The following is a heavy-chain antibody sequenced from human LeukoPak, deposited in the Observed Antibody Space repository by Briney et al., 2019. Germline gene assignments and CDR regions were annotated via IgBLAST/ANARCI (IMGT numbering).Heavy chain of an antibody. CDR2: MFDRGSP. D-gene: IGHD5-18*01. J-gene: IGHJ2*01. V-gene: IGHV4-4*09. CDR3: ARRIQLWSYWHFDL. CDR1: GGSINGYS. Sequence: SETLSLTCSVSGGSINGYSWGWVRQPPGKGLECFGYMFDRGSPNHHPSLQNRVTTSVDTSKNEFSLRLTSVTAADTAVYYCARRIQLWSYWHFDLWGRGTLVTVSS.